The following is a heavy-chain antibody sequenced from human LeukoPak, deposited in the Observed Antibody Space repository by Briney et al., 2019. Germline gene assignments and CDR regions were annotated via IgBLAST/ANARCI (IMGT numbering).Heavy chain of an antibody. CDR3: ARDGYSSGWYSVGAFDI. D-gene: IGHD6-19*01. J-gene: IGHJ3*02. CDR2: IWYDGSNK. CDR1: GFIFSSYG. Sequence: GRSLRLSCAASGFIFSSYGMHWVRQAPGKGLECVAIIWYDGSNKYYADSVKGRLSISRDNSKNTLYLQMNSLRAEDTAVYYCARDGYSSGWYSVGAFDIWGQGTMVTVSS. V-gene: IGHV3-33*01.